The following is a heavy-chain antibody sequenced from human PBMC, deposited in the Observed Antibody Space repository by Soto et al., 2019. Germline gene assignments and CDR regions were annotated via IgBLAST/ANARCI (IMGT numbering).Heavy chain of an antibody. J-gene: IGHJ4*02. V-gene: IGHV4-59*01. CDR3: ARLYCSGGSCPDSIADY. D-gene: IGHD2-15*01. Sequence: SETLSLTCTVSGGSISSYYWSWIRQPPGKGLEWIGYIYYSGSTNYNPSLKSRVTISVDTSKNQFSLKLCSVTAADTAVYYCARLYCSGGSCPDSIADYWGQGTLVTVSS. CDR1: GGSISSYY. CDR2: IYYSGST.